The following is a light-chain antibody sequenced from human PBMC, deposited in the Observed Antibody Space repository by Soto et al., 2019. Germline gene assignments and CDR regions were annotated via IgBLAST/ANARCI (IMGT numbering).Light chain of an antibody. CDR1: QGISSY. CDR3: QQLSSYPST. Sequence: AIRMTQSPSSLSASTGDRVTITFRASQGISSYLAWYQQKPGKAPKLLIYAASTLQSGVPSRFSGSGSGTDFTLTISCLQSEDFATYYCQQLSSYPSTFGGGTKVDIK. J-gene: IGKJ4*01. CDR2: AAS. V-gene: IGKV1-8*01.